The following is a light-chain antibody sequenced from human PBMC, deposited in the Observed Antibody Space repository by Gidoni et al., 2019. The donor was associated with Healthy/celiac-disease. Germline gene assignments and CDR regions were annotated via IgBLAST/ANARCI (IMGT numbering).Light chain of an antibody. Sequence: DIQMTQSPSTLSASGGDRDTITCRASQSISSWLAWYQQKPGKAPKLLIYKASSLESGVPSRFSGSGSGTEFTLTISSLQPDDFATYYCQQYNSYLFTFGPGTKVDIK. J-gene: IGKJ3*01. V-gene: IGKV1-5*03. CDR1: QSISSW. CDR2: KAS. CDR3: QQYNSYLFT.